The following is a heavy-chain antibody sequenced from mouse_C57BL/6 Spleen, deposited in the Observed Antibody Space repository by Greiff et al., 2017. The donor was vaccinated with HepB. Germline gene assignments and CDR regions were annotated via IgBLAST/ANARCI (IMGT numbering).Heavy chain of an antibody. CDR2: ISSGGDYI. CDR1: GFTFSSYA. Sequence: EVQLVESGEGLVKPGGSLKLSCAASGFTFSSYAMSWVRQTPEKRLEWVAYISSGGDYIYYADTVKGRFTISRDNARNTLYLQMSSLKSEDTAMYYCTREPNYYGSSYFDYWGQGTTLTVSS. J-gene: IGHJ2*01. D-gene: IGHD1-1*01. V-gene: IGHV5-9-1*02. CDR3: TREPNYYGSSYFDY.